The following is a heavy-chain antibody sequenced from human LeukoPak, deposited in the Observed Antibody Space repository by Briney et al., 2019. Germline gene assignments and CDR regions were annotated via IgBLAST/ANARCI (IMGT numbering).Heavy chain of an antibody. V-gene: IGHV3-23*01. D-gene: IGHD4-17*01. Sequence: GGSLRLSCAASGFTFSSYSMNWVRQAPGKGLEWVSAISGSGGSTYYADSVKGRFTISRDNSKNTLYLQMNSLRAEDTAVYYCAGSPTTVTTSSAFDIWGQGTMVTVSS. J-gene: IGHJ3*02. CDR1: GFTFSSYS. CDR3: AGSPTTVTTSSAFDI. CDR2: ISGSGGST.